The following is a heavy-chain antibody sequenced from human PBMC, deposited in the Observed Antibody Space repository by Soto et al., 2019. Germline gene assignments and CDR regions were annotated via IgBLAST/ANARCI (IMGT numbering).Heavy chain of an antibody. Sequence: QVQLVESGGGVVQPGTSLRLSCVGSGFTFRSYVIHWVRQAPGKGLEWVALTSYDGSNKYYDDSVKGRFTISRDNSRNKVDLQMDCLRLEETALYYCARWGTTGGLDVWGQGTLVSVSS. J-gene: IGHJ4*02. CDR2: TSYDGSNK. D-gene: IGHD3-16*01. CDR1: GFTFRSYV. V-gene: IGHV3-30*19. CDR3: ARWGTTGGLDV.